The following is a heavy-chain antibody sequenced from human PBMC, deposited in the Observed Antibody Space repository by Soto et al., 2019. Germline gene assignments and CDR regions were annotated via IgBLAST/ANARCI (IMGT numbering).Heavy chain of an antibody. CDR3: AGARSPVYYYYGMDV. CDR1: GGTFSSYA. V-gene: IGHV1-69*13. Sequence: SVKVSCKASGGTFSSYAISWVRQAPGQGLEWMGGIIPIFGTANYAQKFQGRVTITADESTSTAYMELSSLRSEDTAVYYCAGARSPVYYYYGMDVWGQGNTVTVSS. J-gene: IGHJ6*01. D-gene: IGHD6-6*01. CDR2: IIPIFGTA.